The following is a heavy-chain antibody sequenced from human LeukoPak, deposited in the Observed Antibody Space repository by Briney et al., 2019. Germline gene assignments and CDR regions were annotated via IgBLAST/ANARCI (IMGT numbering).Heavy chain of an antibody. D-gene: IGHD3-9*01. CDR2: MSYSGST. CDR1: GGSISSSNHY. V-gene: IGHV4-39*01. J-gene: IGHJ4*02. CDR3: ARTLRYFDWLPAGETDY. Sequence: PSETLSLTCTVSGGSISSSNHYWGWIRQPPGKGLEWIGSMSYSGSTFYNPSLKSRVTISVDTSKNQFSLRLSSVTAADTADYYCARTLRYFDWLPAGETDYWGQGTLVTVSS.